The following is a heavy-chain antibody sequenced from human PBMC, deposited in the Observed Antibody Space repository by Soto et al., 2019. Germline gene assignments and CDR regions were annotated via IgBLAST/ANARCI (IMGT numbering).Heavy chain of an antibody. D-gene: IGHD1-26*01. CDR3: ASGESGSQFYHGMDV. J-gene: IGHJ6*02. Sequence: GGSLRLSCSASGFTFGDFGMNWVRQAPGKGLEWVALIWYDGSNEYYADSVKGRFTISRDNSKTTLYLYMNSLGAEDTAVYYCASGESGSQFYHGMDVWGQGTTGTVSS. V-gene: IGHV3-33*01. CDR2: IWYDGSNE. CDR1: GFTFGDFG.